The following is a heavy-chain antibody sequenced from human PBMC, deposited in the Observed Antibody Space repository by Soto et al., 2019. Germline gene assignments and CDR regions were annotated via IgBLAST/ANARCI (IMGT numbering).Heavy chain of an antibody. J-gene: IGHJ4*02. D-gene: IGHD3-10*01. CDR1: GGSISSGGYS. V-gene: IGHV4-30-2*06. CDR3: ARHNYGSGSTYFDY. Sequence: SETLSLTCAVSGGSISSGGYSWNWIRQLPGKGLEWIGYIYHSGGTLYNPSLKSRVTISVDKSRNQFSLTLNSMTAADTAVYYCARHNYGSGSTYFDYWGQGTLVTVSS. CDR2: IYHSGGT.